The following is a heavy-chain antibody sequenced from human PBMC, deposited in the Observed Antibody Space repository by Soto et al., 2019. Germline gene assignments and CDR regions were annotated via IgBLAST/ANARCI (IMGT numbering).Heavy chain of an antibody. J-gene: IGHJ4*02. CDR1: GFTFSSYG. D-gene: IGHD1-1*01. Sequence: QVQLVESGGGVVQPGRSLRLTCAAYGFTFSSYGMHCVRQAPGKGLEWVAVIWYDGSNKYYADSVKGRFTISRDNSKNTRYLQMNSLRAEDTAVYYCARDLTAFGAGTDFDYWGQGTLVTVSS. CDR3: ARDLTAFGAGTDFDY. V-gene: IGHV3-33*01. CDR2: IWYDGSNK.